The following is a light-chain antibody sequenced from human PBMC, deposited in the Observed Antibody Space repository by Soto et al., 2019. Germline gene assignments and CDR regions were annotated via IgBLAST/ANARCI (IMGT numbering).Light chain of an antibody. V-gene: IGKV3-15*01. Sequence: EIVMTQSPATLSVSPGERATLSCRASQSVRSNLAWYQQKPGQAPRLLIYGASARPTGIPARFSGSGSGTEFTLTISSLQSEDFAVYYCQQYNDWPPTYTFGQGNKLEIK. J-gene: IGKJ2*01. CDR2: GAS. CDR1: QSVRSN. CDR3: QQYNDWPPTYT.